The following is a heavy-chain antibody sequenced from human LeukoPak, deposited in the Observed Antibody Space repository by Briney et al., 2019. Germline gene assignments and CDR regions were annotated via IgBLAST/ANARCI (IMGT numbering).Heavy chain of an antibody. CDR3: ARDLGDYDSSGYYSRYFQH. CDR1: GYTFTSYG. D-gene: IGHD3-22*01. Sequence: ASVKVSCKASGYTFTSYGISWVRQAPGQGLEWMGWISAYNGNTNYAQKLQGRVTMTTDTSTSTAYMELRSLRSDDTAVYYCARDLGDYDSSGYYSRYFQHWGQGTLVTVSS. J-gene: IGHJ1*01. V-gene: IGHV1-18*01. CDR2: ISAYNGNT.